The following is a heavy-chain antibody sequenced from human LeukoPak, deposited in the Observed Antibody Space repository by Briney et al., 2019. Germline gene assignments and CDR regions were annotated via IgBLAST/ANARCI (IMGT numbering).Heavy chain of an antibody. CDR2: INPNRGGT. J-gene: IGHJ4*02. CDR3: ARTDYGDYEYFDY. D-gene: IGHD4-17*01. Sequence: GASVKVSCKASGYTFTGYYMHWVRQAPGQGLEWMGRINPNRGGTNYAQKFQGRVTMTRDTSISTAYMELSRLRSDDTAVYYCARTDYGDYEYFDYWGQGTLVTVSS. CDR1: GYTFTGYY. V-gene: IGHV1-2*06.